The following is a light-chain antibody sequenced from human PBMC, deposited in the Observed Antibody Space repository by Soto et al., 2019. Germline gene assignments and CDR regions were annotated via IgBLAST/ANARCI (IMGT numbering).Light chain of an antibody. CDR2: KAS. Sequence: DIQMTQSPSTLSASVGARVTITCRASQSISSWLAWYRQKPGKAPKLLIYKASSLESGVPSRFSGSGSGTEFTLTISSLQPDDFATYYCQQYNSYWTFGQGTKVEIK. V-gene: IGKV1-5*03. CDR1: QSISSW. J-gene: IGKJ1*01. CDR3: QQYNSYWT.